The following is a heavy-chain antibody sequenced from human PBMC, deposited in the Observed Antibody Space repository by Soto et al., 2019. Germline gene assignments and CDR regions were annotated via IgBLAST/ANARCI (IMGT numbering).Heavy chain of an antibody. V-gene: IGHV1-69*13. Sequence: ASVKVSCKASGGTFSSYAISWVRQAPGQGLEWMGGIIPIFGTANYAQKFQGRVTITADESTSTAYMELSSLRSEDTAVYYCARSIEYSSSPDDDYYYGMDVWGQGTTVTVPS. D-gene: IGHD6-6*01. CDR1: GGTFSSYA. CDR2: IIPIFGTA. CDR3: ARSIEYSSSPDDDYYYGMDV. J-gene: IGHJ6*02.